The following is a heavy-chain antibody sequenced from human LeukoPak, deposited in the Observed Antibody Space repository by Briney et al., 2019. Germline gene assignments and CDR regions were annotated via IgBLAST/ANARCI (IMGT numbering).Heavy chain of an antibody. V-gene: IGHV3-7*01. CDR2: INPDGSAQ. CDR1: AFTFSDSW. D-gene: IGHD4-17*01. Sequence: GGSLRLSCAASAFTFSDSWMSWVRQAPGKGLEWVANINPDGSAQHYVDSVRGRFTISRDNARSLVYLQMNSLRAEDTAVYYCAVTTWDYWGQGTLVTVSS. CDR3: AVTTWDY. J-gene: IGHJ4*02.